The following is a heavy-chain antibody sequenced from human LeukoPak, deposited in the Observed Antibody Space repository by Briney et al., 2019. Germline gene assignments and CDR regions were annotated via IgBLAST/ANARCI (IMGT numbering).Heavy chain of an antibody. CDR1: GFTFSSYS. CDR3: VKDRIPDGRYGVDH. D-gene: IGHD3-16*02. Sequence: GGSLRLSCAASGFTFSSYSMNWVRQAPGKGLEWVSSISSSSSYIYYADSVKGRFTISRDNSKNKLYLQMNSLRAEDTAVYYCVKDRIPDGRYGVDHWGQGTLVTVSS. J-gene: IGHJ4*02. CDR2: ISSSSSYI. V-gene: IGHV3-21*04.